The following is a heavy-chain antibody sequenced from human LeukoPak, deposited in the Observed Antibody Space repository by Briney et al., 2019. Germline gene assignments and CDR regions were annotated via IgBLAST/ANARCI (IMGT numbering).Heavy chain of an antibody. Sequence: GGSLRLSCAASGFSFRTYAMAWVRQAPGKGLEWVSAIGSSGSSSYYADSVKGRFIISRDNSDNTLALQMNSLTADDTATYCAKRERERVSWYFFDSWGQGVVVTVSS. CDR2: IGSSGSSS. D-gene: IGHD1-26*01. CDR1: GFSFRTYA. J-gene: IGHJ4*02. CDR3: AKRERERVSWYFFDS. V-gene: IGHV3-23*01.